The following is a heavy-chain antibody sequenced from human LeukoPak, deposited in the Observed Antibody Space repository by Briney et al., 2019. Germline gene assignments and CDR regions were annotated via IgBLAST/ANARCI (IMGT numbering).Heavy chain of an antibody. D-gene: IGHD1-26*01. Sequence: PSETLSLTCTVSGGSINSYYWSWVRQPPGKGLEWIGYIFYTGSTNYNPSLKSRVTMSVDTSKNQFSLKLSSVTAADTAVYYCARDQDSGSLDYWGQGTLVTVSS. J-gene: IGHJ4*02. V-gene: IGHV4-59*12. CDR2: IFYTGST. CDR3: ARDQDSGSLDY. CDR1: GGSINSYY.